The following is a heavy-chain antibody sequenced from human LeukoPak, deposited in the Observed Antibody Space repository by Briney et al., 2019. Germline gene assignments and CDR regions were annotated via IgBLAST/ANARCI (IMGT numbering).Heavy chain of an antibody. D-gene: IGHD1-1*01. CDR2: IYYSGST. J-gene: IGHJ4*02. CDR1: GGSISSSSYY. V-gene: IGHV4-39*01. Sequence: SETLSLTCTVSGGSISSSSYYWGWIRQPPGKGLEWIGSIYYSGSTYYNPSLKSRVTISVDTSKNQFSLKLSSVTAADTDVYYCARHNIQLERRENLSIDYWGQGTLVTVSS. CDR3: ARHNIQLERRENLSIDY.